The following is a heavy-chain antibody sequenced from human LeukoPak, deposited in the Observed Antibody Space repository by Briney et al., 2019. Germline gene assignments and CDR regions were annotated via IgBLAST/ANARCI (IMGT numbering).Heavy chain of an antibody. D-gene: IGHD3-10*01. CDR2: IRSDGSN. Sequence: PGGSLRLSCAASGFTFNSYVMHWVRQAPGKGLEWVAFIRSDGSNNYAESVKGRITISRDNSKNTVYLEMNSLRVDDAAVYYCAKEPQLSGAFDTWGQGTLVTVSS. CDR1: GFTFNSYV. J-gene: IGHJ5*02. V-gene: IGHV3-30*02. CDR3: AKEPQLSGAFDT.